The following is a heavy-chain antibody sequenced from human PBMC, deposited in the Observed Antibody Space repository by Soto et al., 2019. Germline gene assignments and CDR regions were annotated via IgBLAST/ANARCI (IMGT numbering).Heavy chain of an antibody. Sequence: SETLSLTCTVSGGSISSYYWSWIRQPPGKGLEWIGYIYYSGSTNYNPSLKSRVTISVDTSKNQFSLKLSSVTAADTAVYYCARSSTTVIPRFDPWGQGTLVTVSS. CDR2: IYYSGST. V-gene: IGHV4-59*01. CDR3: ARSSTTVIPRFDP. D-gene: IGHD4-17*01. J-gene: IGHJ5*02. CDR1: GGSISSYY.